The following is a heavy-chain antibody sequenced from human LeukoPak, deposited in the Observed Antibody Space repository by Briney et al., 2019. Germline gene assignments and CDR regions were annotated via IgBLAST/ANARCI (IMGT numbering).Heavy chain of an antibody. CDR2: INSDGSST. CDR3: ARGAYYFDY. CDR1: GFAITSYR. Sequence: GGSLRLSCAASGFAITSYRMHWVRQAPGKGLVWVSRINSDGSSTSYVDSVKGRFTISRDNAKNTLYLQMNSLRAEDTAVYYCARGAYYFDYWGQGTLVTVSS. V-gene: IGHV3-74*01. J-gene: IGHJ4*02.